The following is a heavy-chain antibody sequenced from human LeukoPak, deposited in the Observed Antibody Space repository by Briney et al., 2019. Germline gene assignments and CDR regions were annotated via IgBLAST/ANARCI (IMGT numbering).Heavy chain of an antibody. CDR3: ARGRGYYYYYYMDV. V-gene: IGHV4-59*04. Sequence: GSLRLSCAASGFTFSNAWMSWVRQAPGKGLEWIGSIYYSGRTYYNPSLKSRVTMSIDTSKNQFSLKLSSVTAADTAVYYCARGRGYYYYYYMDVWGKGTTVTISS. D-gene: IGHD2-15*01. CDR1: GFTFSNAW. CDR2: IYYSGRT. J-gene: IGHJ6*03.